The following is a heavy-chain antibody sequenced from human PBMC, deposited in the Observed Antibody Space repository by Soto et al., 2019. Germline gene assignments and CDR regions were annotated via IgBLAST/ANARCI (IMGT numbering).Heavy chain of an antibody. J-gene: IGHJ4*02. CDR1: GFTFSSYA. CDR2: ISGSGGST. Sequence: EVQLLESGGGLVQPGGSLRLSCAASGFTFSSYAMSWVRQAPGKGLEWVSAISGSGGSTYYADSVKGRFTISRDNTKNTLYLQMNSLRAEDTAVYYCAKDMLRGVIPPILDYWGQGTLVTVSS. V-gene: IGHV3-23*01. D-gene: IGHD3-10*01. CDR3: AKDMLRGVIPPILDY.